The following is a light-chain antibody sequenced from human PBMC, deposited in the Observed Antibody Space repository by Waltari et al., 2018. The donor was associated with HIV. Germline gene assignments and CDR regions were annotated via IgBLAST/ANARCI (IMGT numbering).Light chain of an antibody. CDR3: ADWDDRINGPV. CDR2: SNN. J-gene: IGLJ2*01. V-gene: IGLV1-44*01. CDR1: SSGVGGTS. Sequence: QSVLTQPPSASGTPGQRVTISCSGGSSGVGGTSVKWYQQLPGAAPKLLISSNNERPSGVPERFSASKSGTSASLAISGLQSEDEADYYCADWDDRINGPVFGGGTRLTVL.